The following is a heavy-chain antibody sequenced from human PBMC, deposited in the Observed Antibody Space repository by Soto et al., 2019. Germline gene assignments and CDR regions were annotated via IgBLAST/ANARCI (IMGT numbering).Heavy chain of an antibody. V-gene: IGHV3-11*04. CDR1: GFTLSDYF. Sequence: RAGSLSLSCAASGFTLSDYFMSWIRPAPGKGLEWVSFISGSGDNIKYADSVKGRFTISRDNAKNSLYLQMNSLRDEDTAVYYCVRDSARIVVVPRVDGDNWFDPWGQGTLVTVS. D-gene: IGHD2-2*01. CDR2: ISGSGDNI. J-gene: IGHJ5*02. CDR3: VRDSARIVVVPRVDGDNWFDP.